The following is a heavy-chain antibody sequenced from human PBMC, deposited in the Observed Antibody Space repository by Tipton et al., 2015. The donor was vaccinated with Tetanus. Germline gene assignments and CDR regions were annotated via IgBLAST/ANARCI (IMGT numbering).Heavy chain of an antibody. V-gene: IGHV4-39*01. J-gene: IGHJ3*01. CDR3: ARGGRDAYNNPLGAFDV. CDR2: IYYSGSS. D-gene: IGHD5-24*01. CDR1: GASMSSSSYY. Sequence: TLSLTCNVSGASMSSSSYYWDWIRQPPGKGLEWIGSIYYSGSSYYNPSLESRVTISLDTSKNQFSLRLRSVAAADTAVYYCARGGRDAYNNPLGAFDVWGRGTTVTVSS.